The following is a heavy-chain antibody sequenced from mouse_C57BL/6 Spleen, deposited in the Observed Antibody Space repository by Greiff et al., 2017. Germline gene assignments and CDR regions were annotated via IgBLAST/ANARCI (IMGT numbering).Heavy chain of an antibody. CDR2: IYPRSGNN. CDR3: ARGGLYDGYYEGFAY. CDR1: GYTFTSYG. V-gene: IGHV1-81*01. J-gene: IGHJ3*01. D-gene: IGHD2-3*01. Sequence: VQLQQSGAELARPGASVKLSCKASGYTFTSYGISWVKQRTGQGLEWIGEIYPRSGNNYYNEKFKGKATLTADKTSSTAYMALRSLTSEDSAVYFCARGGLYDGYYEGFAYWGQGTLVTVSA.